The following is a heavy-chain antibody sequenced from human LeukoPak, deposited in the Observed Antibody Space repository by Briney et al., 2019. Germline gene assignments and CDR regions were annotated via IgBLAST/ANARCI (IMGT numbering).Heavy chain of an antibody. J-gene: IGHJ4*02. CDR2: INHSGST. Sequence: SETLSLTCTVSGGSISGYYWSWIRQPPGKGLEWIGEINHSGSTNYNPSLKSRVTISVDTSKNQFSLKLSSVTTADTAVYYCARECSSTGCYSYWGQGTLVTVSS. V-gene: IGHV4-34*01. D-gene: IGHD2-2*02. CDR1: GGSISGYY. CDR3: ARECSSTGCYSY.